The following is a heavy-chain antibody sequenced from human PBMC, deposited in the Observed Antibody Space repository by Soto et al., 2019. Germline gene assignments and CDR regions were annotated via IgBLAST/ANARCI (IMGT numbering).Heavy chain of an antibody. J-gene: IGHJ6*02. V-gene: IGHV1-18*01. CDR1: GYTFTSYG. CDR3: ARMGDVPYYYYGMDV. Sequence: GASVKVSCKASGYTFTSYGITWVRQAPGQGLEWLGWINGYNGNTNYAQKLQGRVTMTTDTSTSTAYMELRSLRSDDTAVYYCARMGDVPYYYYGMDVWGQGTTVTGSS. D-gene: IGHD3-16*01. CDR2: INGYNGNT.